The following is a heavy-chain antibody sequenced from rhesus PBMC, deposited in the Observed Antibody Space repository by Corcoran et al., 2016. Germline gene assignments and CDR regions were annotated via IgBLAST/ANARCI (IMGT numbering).Heavy chain of an antibody. CDR3: ARRLHTFDS. CDR2: IYGDDDK. J-gene: IGHJ4*01. CDR1: GVAISTRGMG. V-gene: IGHV2-174*01. D-gene: IGHD4-11*01. Sequence: QVTLKESGTALVKPKQPLTRTCTFSGVAISTRGMGCGWLRQPPGKALEGLALIYGDDDKYYGTSLKSMLTISKYTFKNQVVLTMTNMDPVDTAAYYCARRLHTFDSWGQGVLVTVSS.